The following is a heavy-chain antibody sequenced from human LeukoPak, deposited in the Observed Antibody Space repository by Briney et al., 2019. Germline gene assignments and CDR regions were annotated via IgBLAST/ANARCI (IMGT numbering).Heavy chain of an antibody. CDR3: ARESGSDFDY. CDR2: ISSSTSYI. J-gene: IGHJ4*02. V-gene: IGHV3-21*01. Sequence: GGSLRLSCAASGFTFSSYGMHWVRQAPGKGLEWVSSISSSTSYIYYADSVKGRFTISRDNAKNSLFLQMNSLRAEDTALYYCARESGSDFDYWGQGTLVTVSS. D-gene: IGHD3-3*01. CDR1: GFTFSSYG.